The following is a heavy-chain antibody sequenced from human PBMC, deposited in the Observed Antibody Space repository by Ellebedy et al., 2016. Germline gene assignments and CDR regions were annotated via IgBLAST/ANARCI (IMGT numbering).Heavy chain of an antibody. J-gene: IGHJ5*02. CDR3: ARGDYGGKSPGRA. V-gene: IGHV1-46*01. Sequence: ASVKVSCXASGYTLTSYYMNWVRRAPGQGIEWLGIINPSGGNTNYAQKFQGRVSMATDTSTTTVYMELSSLRSEDTALYYCARGDYGGKSPGRAWGQGTLVTVSS. CDR2: INPSGGNT. CDR1: GYTLTSYY. D-gene: IGHD4-23*01.